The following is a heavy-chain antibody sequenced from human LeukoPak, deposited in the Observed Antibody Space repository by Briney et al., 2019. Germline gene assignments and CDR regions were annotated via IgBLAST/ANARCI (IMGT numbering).Heavy chain of an antibody. D-gene: IGHD6-6*01. CDR3: ARYSRSSGYFDY. V-gene: IGHV4-39*01. CDR1: GGSISSSSYY. Sequence: SETLSLTCTVSGGSISSSSYYGGRIRQPPGEGLEWIGRIYYSESTDYNPSLKSRVTISEDTSKNQFSLKLRSVTAADTAEYFCARYSRSSGYFDYWGQGTLVTVSS. CDR2: IYYSEST. J-gene: IGHJ4*02.